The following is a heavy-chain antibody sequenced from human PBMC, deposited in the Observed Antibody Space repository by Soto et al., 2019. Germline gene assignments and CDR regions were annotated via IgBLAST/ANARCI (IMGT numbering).Heavy chain of an antibody. V-gene: IGHV5-10-1*01. D-gene: IGHD6-19*01. CDR1: GYSFTSYW. CDR2: IDPSDSYT. Sequence: GESLKISCKGSGYSFTSYWISWVRQMHGKGLEWMGRIDPSDSYTNYSPSFQGHVTISADKSISTACLQWSSLKASDTAMYYCARFGDIAVAGTLDDRYNYYYYGMDVWGQGTTVTVSS. J-gene: IGHJ6*02. CDR3: ARFGDIAVAGTLDDRYNYYYYGMDV.